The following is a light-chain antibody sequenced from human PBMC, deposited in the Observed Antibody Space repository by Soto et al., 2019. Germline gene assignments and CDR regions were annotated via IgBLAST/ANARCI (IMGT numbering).Light chain of an antibody. CDR3: QQSNNWPYT. Sequence: EIVMTQSPATLSVSPGERATLSCRASQSVSSNLAWYQQKPAQAPRLLFYGASTRATGIPARFSGSGSGTDFTLTISSLQSEDFAVYYCQQSNNWPYTFGQGTKLEIK. V-gene: IGKV3-15*01. CDR2: GAS. CDR1: QSVSSN. J-gene: IGKJ2*01.